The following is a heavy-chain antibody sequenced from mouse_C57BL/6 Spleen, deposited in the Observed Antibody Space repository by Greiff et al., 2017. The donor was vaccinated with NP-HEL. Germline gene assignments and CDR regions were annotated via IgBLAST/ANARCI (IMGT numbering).Heavy chain of an antibody. CDR2: INPNNGGT. J-gene: IGHJ1*03. D-gene: IGHD2-1*01. V-gene: IGHV1-26*01. CDR3: ARGSGNSFLDV. Sequence: EVQLQQSGPELVKPGASVKISCKASGYTFTDYYMNWVKQSHGKSLEWIGDINPNNGGTSYNQKFKGKATLTVDKSSSTAYMELRSLTSEDSAVYYCARGSGNSFLDVWGTGTTVTVSS. CDR1: GYTFTDYY.